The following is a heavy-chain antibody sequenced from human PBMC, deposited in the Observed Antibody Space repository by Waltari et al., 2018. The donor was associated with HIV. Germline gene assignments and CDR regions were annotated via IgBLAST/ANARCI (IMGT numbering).Heavy chain of an antibody. CDR3: ARAAHSYYDSSPYYFDY. Sequence: QVQLVQSGAEVKKPGASVKVSCKASGTTFTSYAMHWVSQAPGKRLEWMGWINAGNGNTKYSRKFQGGVTITRDTSASTAYMELSSLRSEDTAVYYCARAAHSYYDSSPYYFDYWGQGSLVTVSS. CDR2: INAGNGNT. J-gene: IGHJ4*02. V-gene: IGHV1-3*01. CDR1: GTTFTSYA. D-gene: IGHD3-22*01.